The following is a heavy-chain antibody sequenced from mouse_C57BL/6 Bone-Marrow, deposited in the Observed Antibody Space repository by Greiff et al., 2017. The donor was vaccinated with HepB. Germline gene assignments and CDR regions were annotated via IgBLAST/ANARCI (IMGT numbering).Heavy chain of an antibody. CDR2: ISSGSSTI. V-gene: IGHV5-17*01. Sequence: EVKLVESGGGLVKPGGSLKLSCAASGFTFSDYGMHWVCQAPEKGLEWVAYISSGSSTIYYADTVKGRFTISRDNAKNTLFLQMTSLRAEDTAMYYCARAYDGDWYFDVWGTGTTVTVSS. J-gene: IGHJ1*03. CDR1: GFTFSDYG. D-gene: IGHD2-14*01. CDR3: ARAYDGDWYFDV.